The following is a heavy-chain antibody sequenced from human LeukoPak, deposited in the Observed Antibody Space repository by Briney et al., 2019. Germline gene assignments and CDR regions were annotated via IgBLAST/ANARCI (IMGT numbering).Heavy chain of an antibody. D-gene: IGHD3-16*01. CDR3: ATSMGGGNIDY. CDR2: ITTTGSRT. V-gene: IGHV3-23*01. CDR1: GFTFSDYY. J-gene: IGHJ4*02. Sequence: PGRSLRLSCAASGFTFSDYYMSWIRQAPGKGLEWVSGITTTGSRTYYADSVKGRFTISRDSSKNTLYLQLNSLRADDTAVYYCATSMGGGNIDYWGQGALVTVSS.